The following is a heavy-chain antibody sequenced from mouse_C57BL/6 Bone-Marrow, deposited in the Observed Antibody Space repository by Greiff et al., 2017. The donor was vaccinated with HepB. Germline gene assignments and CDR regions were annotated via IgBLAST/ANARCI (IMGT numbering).Heavy chain of an antibody. CDR1: GFTFSDYG. Sequence: VQLKESGGGLVKPGGSLKLSCAASGFTFSDYGMHWVRQAPEKGLEWVAYISSGSSTIYYADTVKGRFTISRDNAKNTLFLQMTSLRSEDTAMYYCATLVATDAMDYWGQGTSVTVSS. D-gene: IGHD1-1*01. V-gene: IGHV5-17*01. J-gene: IGHJ4*01. CDR2: ISSGSSTI. CDR3: ATLVATDAMDY.